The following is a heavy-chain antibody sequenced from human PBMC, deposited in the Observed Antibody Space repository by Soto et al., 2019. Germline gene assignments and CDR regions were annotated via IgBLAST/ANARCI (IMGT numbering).Heavy chain of an antibody. J-gene: IGHJ4*02. CDR3: SKHLRYSVDNCPFDY. CDR1: GFTFSSYA. D-gene: IGHD1-26*01. CDR2: ISGSGGAT. V-gene: IGHV3-23*01. Sequence: GGSLRLSCAASGFTFSSYAMSWVRQAPGKGLEWVSAISGSGGATWYADSVKGRFTISRDNSKNTLYLQMSSLRAEDTAVYYCSKHLRYSVDNCPFDYWGQGTLVTVSS.